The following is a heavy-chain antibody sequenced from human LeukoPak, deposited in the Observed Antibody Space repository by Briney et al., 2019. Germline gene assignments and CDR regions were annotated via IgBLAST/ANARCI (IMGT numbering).Heavy chain of an antibody. D-gene: IGHD2-8*01. CDR3: ARVVLYVFDP. J-gene: IGHJ5*02. CDR1: GFTFSDYS. CDR2: IGANSAI. Sequence: PGGSLRLSCAASGFTFSDYSMNWVRQAPGKGLEWVSYIGANSAIYYADSVKGRFTISRHNSKNTLYLQMNSLRAEDTAVYYCARVVLYVFDPWGQGTLVTVSS. V-gene: IGHV3-48*01.